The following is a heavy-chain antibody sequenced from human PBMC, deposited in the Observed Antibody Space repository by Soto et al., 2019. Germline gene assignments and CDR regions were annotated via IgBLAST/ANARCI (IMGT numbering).Heavy chain of an antibody. D-gene: IGHD3-10*01. CDR1: GVTFSSET. Sequence: QVQLVQSGADVKKPGSSVKVSCQASGVTFSSETLGWVRQAPGQGLEWVGGIIPHFGTASYAQKFQGRVTITANESTRTAYMELSSLRSDDTAVYFCATELGENPASPFDAWGQGTLVTVSS. V-gene: IGHV1-69*01. J-gene: IGHJ4*02. CDR2: IIPHFGTA. CDR3: ATELGENPASPFDA.